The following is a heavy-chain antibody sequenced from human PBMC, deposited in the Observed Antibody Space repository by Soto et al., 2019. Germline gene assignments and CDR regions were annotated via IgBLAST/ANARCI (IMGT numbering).Heavy chain of an antibody. D-gene: IGHD3-10*01. Sequence: EVQLVESGGGLVQPGGSLRLSCVASGLTFSSNWMTWVRQAPGKGLEWVASIKQDGSDIHYVDSGKGRFTISRDSDKNLLYRQMNTLRAENPAVYYCSRDHSYYSCGRCYARVVVWGQVNTVAVPS. CDR3: SRDHSYYSCGRCYARVVV. CDR2: IKQDGSDI. V-gene: IGHV3-7*04. CDR1: GLTFSSNW. J-gene: IGHJ6*02.